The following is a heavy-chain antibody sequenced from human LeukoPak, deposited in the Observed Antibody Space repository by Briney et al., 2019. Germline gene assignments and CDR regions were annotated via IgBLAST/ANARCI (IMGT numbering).Heavy chain of an antibody. V-gene: IGHV4-38-2*01. D-gene: IGHD6-6*01. Sequence: SETLSLTCAVSGYSISSGYYWGWIQQPPGKGLEWIGNIYHSGTTFYNPSLRSRVTISVDTTKNQFSLKLTSVTAADTAVYYCASSEYSTSWYSFGYWGQGTLVTVSS. J-gene: IGHJ4*02. CDR3: ASSEYSTSWYSFGY. CDR2: IYHSGTT. CDR1: GYSISSGYY.